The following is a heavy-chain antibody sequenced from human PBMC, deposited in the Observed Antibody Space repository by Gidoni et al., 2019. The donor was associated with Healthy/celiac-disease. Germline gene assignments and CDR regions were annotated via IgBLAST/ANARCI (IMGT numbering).Heavy chain of an antibody. CDR2: IKSKTDGGTT. Sequence: EVQLVESGGGLVKPGGSLRLSCAASGFTFSNAWMSWVRQAPGKGLEWVGRIKSKTDGGTTDYAAPVKGRFTISRDDSKNTLYLQMNSLKTEDTAVYYCTTDSFTMIVVDPQDYMDVWGKGSTVTVSS. J-gene: IGHJ6*03. CDR3: TTDSFTMIVVDPQDYMDV. D-gene: IGHD3-22*01. V-gene: IGHV3-15*01. CDR1: GFTFSNAW.